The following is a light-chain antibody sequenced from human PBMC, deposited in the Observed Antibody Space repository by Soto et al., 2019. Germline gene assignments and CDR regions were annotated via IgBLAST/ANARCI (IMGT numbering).Light chain of an antibody. CDR2: SNN. Sequence: QSVLTQPPSASGTPGQRVTISCSGSSSNIGSNTVNWYQQLPGTAPTLLIYSNNQRPSGVPGRFSGSKSGTSASLAISGLQSEDEADYYCASWDNSLKGVFGTGTKLTVL. J-gene: IGLJ1*01. CDR3: ASWDNSLKGV. CDR1: SSNIGSNT. V-gene: IGLV1-44*01.